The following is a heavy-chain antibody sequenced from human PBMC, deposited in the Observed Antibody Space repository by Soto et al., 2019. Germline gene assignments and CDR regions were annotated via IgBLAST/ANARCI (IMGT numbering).Heavy chain of an antibody. CDR3: AMNLIDYDIVAGCYMAYYFDY. D-gene: IGHD3-9*01. V-gene: IGHV1-3*01. CDR1: GYTFTDYY. CDR2: INAGNGNT. Sequence: ASVKVSCKASGYTFTDYYLYWVRQAPGQRLEWMGWINAGNGNTKYSQKFQGRVTITRDTSASTAYMELSSLRSEDTAVYYCAMNLIDYDIVAGCYMAYYFDYWGQGTLVTVSS. J-gene: IGHJ4*02.